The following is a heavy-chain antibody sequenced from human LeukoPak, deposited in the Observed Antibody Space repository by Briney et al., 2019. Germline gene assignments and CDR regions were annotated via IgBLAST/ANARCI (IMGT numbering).Heavy chain of an antibody. D-gene: IGHD2-2*02. V-gene: IGHV3-23*01. J-gene: IGHJ3*02. Sequence: GGSLRLSCAASGFTFSSYAMTWVRQAPGKGLEWVSSISDSGSDTYYADSVKGRFTISRDNSKNAVYLQMNSLRAEDTAVYYCAKDRPYCSSTSRYMVAFNIWGQGTMVTVSS. CDR3: AKDRPYCSSTSRYMVAFNI. CDR2: ISDSGSDT. CDR1: GFTFSSYA.